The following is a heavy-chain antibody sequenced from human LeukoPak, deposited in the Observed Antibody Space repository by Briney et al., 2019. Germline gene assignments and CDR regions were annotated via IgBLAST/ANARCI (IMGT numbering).Heavy chain of an antibody. V-gene: IGHV3-23*01. Sequence: GGSLRLSCAASGFSFSTYSMSWVRQAPGKGLEWVSVISDTGATTFYADSVKGRFTISRDNSKNTLYLQMNSLRAEDTAVYYCAKVIVVVPSGHRRGDYWGQGTLVTVSS. D-gene: IGHD2-2*01. CDR3: AKVIVVVPSGHRRGDY. CDR2: ISDTGATT. CDR1: GFSFSTYS. J-gene: IGHJ4*02.